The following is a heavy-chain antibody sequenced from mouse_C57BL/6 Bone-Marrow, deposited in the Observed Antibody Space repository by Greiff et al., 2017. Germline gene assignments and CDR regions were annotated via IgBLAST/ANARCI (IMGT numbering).Heavy chain of an antibody. CDR3: VKMDY. J-gene: IGHJ4*01. CDR1: GFTFNTYA. CDR2: ISSKSSNYAT. V-gene: IGHV10-3*01. Sequence: EVKLMESGGGLVQPKGSLKLSCAASGFTFNTYAMHWVRQAPGKGLEWVGRISSKSSNYATYYADSVKDRFTISRDDSQSMLYLQMNNLKTEDTAMYYCVKMDYWGQGTTVTVSS.